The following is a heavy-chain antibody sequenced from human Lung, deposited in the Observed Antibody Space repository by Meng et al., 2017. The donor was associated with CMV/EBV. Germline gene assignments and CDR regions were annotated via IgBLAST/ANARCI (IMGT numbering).Heavy chain of an antibody. CDR2: IYWNDDK. CDR3: AQIIVAVAGSSVDY. J-gene: IGHJ4*02. CDR1: GFSLSTSGVG. V-gene: IGHV2-5*01. Sequence: SGPTLVKPTQTLTLTCTFSGFSLSTSGVGVGWIRQPPGQALEWLALIYWNDDKRYSPSLKSRLTITKDTSKNQVVLTMTNMDPVDTATYYCAQIIVAVAGSSVDYWGQGTLVXVSS. D-gene: IGHD6-19*01.